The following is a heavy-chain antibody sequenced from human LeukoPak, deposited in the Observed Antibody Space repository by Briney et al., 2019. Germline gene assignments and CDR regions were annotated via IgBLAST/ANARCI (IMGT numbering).Heavy chain of an antibody. J-gene: IGHJ5*02. D-gene: IGHD3-22*01. CDR3: ALKRYYYDSSGHRSPFDP. CDR2: INHSGST. Sequence: PSETLSLTCAVYGGSFSGYYWSWIRQPPGKGLEWIGEINHSGSTNYNPSLKSRVTISVDTSKNQFSLKLSSVTAADTAVCYCALKRYYYDSSGHRSPFDPWGQGTLVTVSS. V-gene: IGHV4-34*01. CDR1: GGSFSGYY.